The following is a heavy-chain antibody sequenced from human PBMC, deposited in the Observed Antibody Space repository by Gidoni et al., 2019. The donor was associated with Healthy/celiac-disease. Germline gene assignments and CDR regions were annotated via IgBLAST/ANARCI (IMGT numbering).Heavy chain of an antibody. D-gene: IGHD6-19*01. J-gene: IGHJ6*02. Sequence: EVHLLESGGGLVQPGGTLRLSCAASGFTFSSYALSWVRQAPGKGLEWVSAISGSGGSKYYADPVKGRFTISRDNSKNTLYLQRNSLRAEDTAVYYCAKRGGLGLDNVPYYGMDVWGQGTTVTVSS. CDR1: GFTFSSYA. CDR3: AKRGGLGLDNVPYYGMDV. V-gene: IGHV3-23*01. CDR2: ISGSGGSK.